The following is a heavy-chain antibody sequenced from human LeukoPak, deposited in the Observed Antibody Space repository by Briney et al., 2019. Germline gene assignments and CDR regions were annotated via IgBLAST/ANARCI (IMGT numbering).Heavy chain of an antibody. CDR2: IRYDERNK. V-gene: IGHV3-30*02. CDR3: AKAPVTSCRGAYCYPFDY. Sequence: GGSLRLSCAASGFTFSGYGMHWVRQAPGKGLEWVTFIRYDERNKYYADSVRGRFTISRDSSKNTLYLQMNSLRAEDAAVYYCAKAPVTSCRGAYCYPFDYWGQGTLVAVSS. J-gene: IGHJ4*02. D-gene: IGHD2-21*01. CDR1: GFTFSGYG.